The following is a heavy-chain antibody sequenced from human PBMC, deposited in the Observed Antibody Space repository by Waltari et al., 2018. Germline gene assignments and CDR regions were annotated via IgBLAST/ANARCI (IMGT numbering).Heavy chain of an antibody. J-gene: IGHJ4*02. CDR1: GGSFSGYY. CDR2: INHSGST. CDR3: AREVGDIVVVPAAISAYYFDY. Sequence: QVQLQQWGAGLLKPSETLSLTCAVYGGSFSGYYWSWIRQPPGHGLEWIGEINHSGSTNYNPSLKSRVTISVDTSKNQFSLKLSSVTAADTAVYYCAREVGDIVVVPAAISAYYFDYWGQGTLVTVSS. V-gene: IGHV4-34*01. D-gene: IGHD2-2*02.